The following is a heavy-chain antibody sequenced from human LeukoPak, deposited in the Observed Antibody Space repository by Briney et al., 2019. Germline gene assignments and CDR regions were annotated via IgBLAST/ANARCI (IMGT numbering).Heavy chain of an antibody. Sequence: GASVTVSCKVSGYTLTESSMHWVRQAPGKGLEWMGGFDPEDGETIYAQKFQGRVTMTEDTSTDTAYMELSSLRSEDTAVYYCATGACSSTSCYSAFVLVYGMDVWGQGTTVTVSS. CDR3: ATGACSSTSCYSAFVLVYGMDV. J-gene: IGHJ6*02. V-gene: IGHV1-24*01. CDR2: FDPEDGET. CDR1: GYTLTESS. D-gene: IGHD2-2*01.